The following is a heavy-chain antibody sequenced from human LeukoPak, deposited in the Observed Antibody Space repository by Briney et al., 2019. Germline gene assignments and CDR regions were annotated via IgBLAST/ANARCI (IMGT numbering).Heavy chain of an antibody. CDR3: ARSYCSSTSCYAVSDY. Sequence: ASVKVSCKASGYTFTSYYMHWVRQAPGQGLEWMGKINPSGGSTSYAQKFQGRVTMTRDTSTSTVYMELSSLRSEDTAVYYCARSYCSSTSCYAVSDYWGQGTLVTVSS. V-gene: IGHV1-46*01. D-gene: IGHD2-2*01. J-gene: IGHJ4*02. CDR1: GYTFTSYY. CDR2: INPSGGST.